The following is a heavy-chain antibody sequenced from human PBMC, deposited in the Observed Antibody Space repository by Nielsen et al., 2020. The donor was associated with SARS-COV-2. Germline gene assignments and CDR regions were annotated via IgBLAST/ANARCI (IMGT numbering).Heavy chain of an antibody. CDR2: IKQDGSEK. CDR3: ARDASGWYLDY. Sequence: GESLKISCAASGFTFSSYWMSWVRQAPGKGLEWVANIKQDGSEKYYADSVKGRFTISRDNSKNTLYLQMNSLRAEDTAVYYCARDASGWYLDYWGQGTLVTVSS. V-gene: IGHV3-7*01. D-gene: IGHD6-19*01. CDR1: GFTFSSYW. J-gene: IGHJ4*02.